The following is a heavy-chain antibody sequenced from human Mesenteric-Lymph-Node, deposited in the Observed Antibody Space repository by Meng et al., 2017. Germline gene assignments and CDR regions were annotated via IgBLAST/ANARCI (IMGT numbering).Heavy chain of an antibody. Sequence: QVQLQASGPGLAQPSVTLSLTCTFSGGSISDLYWSWIRQPPGKGLEWIGQIYFLGSTNYNPSLESRVTISVDSSKNEFSLKLRSVTAADTAVYYCARGSGWQLDWGQGTLVTVSS. J-gene: IGHJ4*02. V-gene: IGHV4-59*11. CDR3: ARGSGWQLD. D-gene: IGHD6-19*01. CDR1: GGSISDLY. CDR2: IYFLGST.